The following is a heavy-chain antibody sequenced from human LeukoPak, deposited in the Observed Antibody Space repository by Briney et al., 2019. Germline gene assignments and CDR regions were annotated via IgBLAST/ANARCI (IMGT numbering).Heavy chain of an antibody. CDR2: ISSSSSTI. J-gene: IGHJ4*02. D-gene: IGHD5-18*01. Sequence: GGSLRLSCAASGFTFSSYSIDWVRQAPGKGLEWLSYISSSSSTIYYADSVKGRFTISRDNAKNSLYLQMNSLRAEDTAVYYCARDRELWSPHFDYWGQGTLVTVSS. V-gene: IGHV3-48*04. CDR3: ARDRELWSPHFDY. CDR1: GFTFSSYS.